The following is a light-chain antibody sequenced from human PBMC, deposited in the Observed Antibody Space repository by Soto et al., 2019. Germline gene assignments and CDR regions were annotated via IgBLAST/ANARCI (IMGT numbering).Light chain of an antibody. V-gene: IGLV2-11*01. Sequence: QSALTQPRSVSGSPGQSVTISCTGISNNYVSWYQQHPGKVPKFIVYDVTLRPSGISDRFSGSRSGNTASLAISGLRAEDEADYYCCSYSCTYTEVVFGGGTKVTVL. CDR1: SNNY. CDR2: DVT. J-gene: IGLJ2*01. CDR3: CSYSCTYTEVV.